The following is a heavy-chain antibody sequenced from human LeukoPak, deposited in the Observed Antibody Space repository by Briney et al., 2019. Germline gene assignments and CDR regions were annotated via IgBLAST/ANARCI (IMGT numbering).Heavy chain of an antibody. V-gene: IGHV4-61*01. CDR1: GYSISSGYY. CDR2: IYYSGST. J-gene: IGHJ5*02. D-gene: IGHD6-13*01. CDR3: ARWVIAAAGFDP. Sequence: PSETLSLTCTVSGYSISSGYYWSWIRQPPGKGLEWIGYIYYSGSTNYNPSLKSRVTISVDTSKNQFSLKLSSVTAADTAVYYCARWVIAAAGFDPWGQGTLVTISS.